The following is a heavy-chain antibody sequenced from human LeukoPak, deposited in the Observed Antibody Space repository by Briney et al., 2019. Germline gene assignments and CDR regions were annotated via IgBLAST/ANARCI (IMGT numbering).Heavy chain of an antibody. V-gene: IGHV3-23*01. CDR1: EFTFSDYY. D-gene: IGHD5-18*01. J-gene: IGHJ4*02. CDR2: ISGSGGST. Sequence: GGSLRLSCAASEFTFSDYYMSWIRQAPGRGLEWVSAISGSGGSTYYADSVKGRFTISRDNSKNTLYLQMNSLRAEDTAVYYCAKVMVTRAFDYWGQGTLVTVSS. CDR3: AKVMVTRAFDY.